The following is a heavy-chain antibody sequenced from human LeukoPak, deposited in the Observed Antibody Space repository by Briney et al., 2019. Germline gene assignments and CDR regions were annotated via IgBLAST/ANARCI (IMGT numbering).Heavy chain of an antibody. J-gene: IGHJ3*02. V-gene: IGHV6-1*01. D-gene: IGHD2-2*01. CDR3: ARQPIGYCSSTSCYPVAFDT. CDR1: GDSVSSNSAA. Sequence: SQTLSLTCAISGDSVSSNSAAWNWIRQSPSRGLEWLGRTYYRSKWYNDYAVSVKSRITINPDTSKNQFSLQLNSVAPEDTAVYYCARQPIGYCSSTSCYPVAFDTWGQGTMVTVSS. CDR2: TYYRSKWYN.